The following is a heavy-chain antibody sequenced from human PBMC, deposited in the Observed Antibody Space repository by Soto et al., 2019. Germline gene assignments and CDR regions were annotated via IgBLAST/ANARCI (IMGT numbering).Heavy chain of an antibody. J-gene: IGHJ2*01. CDR1: GGSVGGYY. D-gene: IGHD4-17*01. V-gene: IGHV4-34*01. CDR3: ARGEVTKGLF. CDR2: INHSGSI. Sequence: SETLFLTCAVYGGSVGGYYWSWVRQPPGKGLEWIGEINHSGSITYAPSLKSRVTMSVDTSKNQFSLRRNSVTAADTAVYYCARGEVTKGLFWG.